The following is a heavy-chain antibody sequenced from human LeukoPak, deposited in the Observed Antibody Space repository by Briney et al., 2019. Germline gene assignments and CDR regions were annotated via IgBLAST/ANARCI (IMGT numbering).Heavy chain of an antibody. Sequence: PAETLSLTCTVSGGSISSYYWSWIRQPAGKGLEWIGRIYTSGSTNYNPSLKSRVTISLDTSKNQFSLKVSSVTAADTAVYYCARGDCSSTICYSPMDVWGKGTTVTVSS. V-gene: IGHV4-4*07. CDR2: IYTSGST. CDR1: GGSISSYY. J-gene: IGHJ6*03. CDR3: ARGDCSSTICYSPMDV. D-gene: IGHD2-2*01.